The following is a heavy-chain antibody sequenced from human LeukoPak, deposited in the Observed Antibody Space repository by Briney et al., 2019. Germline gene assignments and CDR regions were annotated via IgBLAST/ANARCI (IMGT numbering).Heavy chain of an antibody. CDR2: IHYTGST. CDR3: ASRETGGYNIYSV. V-gene: IGHV4-59*01. J-gene: IGHJ4*02. Sequence: SETLSLTCTVSGGSINSYYWSWIRQPPGKGLECIGYIHYTGSTNYNPSLKSRVTISVDTSKNQFSLKLSSVTAADTAVYYCASRETGGYNIYSVWGQGTLVTVSS. CDR1: GGSINSYY. D-gene: IGHD5-24*01.